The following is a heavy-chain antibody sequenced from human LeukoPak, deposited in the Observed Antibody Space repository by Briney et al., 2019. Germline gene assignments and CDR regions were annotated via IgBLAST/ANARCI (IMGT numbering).Heavy chain of an antibody. CDR1: GFTFSSYA. D-gene: IGHD3-10*01. Sequence: GGSLRLSCAASGFTFSSYAMHWVRQAPGKGLEYVSAISNNGGSTYYANSVKGRFTISRDNSKNTLYLQMGSLRAEDMAVYYCARAYGSGSYYDYWGQGTLVTVSS. CDR3: ARAYGSGSYYDY. CDR2: ISNNGGST. J-gene: IGHJ4*02. V-gene: IGHV3-64*01.